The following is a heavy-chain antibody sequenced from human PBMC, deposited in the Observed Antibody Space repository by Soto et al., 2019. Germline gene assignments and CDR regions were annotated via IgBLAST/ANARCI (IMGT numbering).Heavy chain of an antibody. D-gene: IGHD2-8*01. CDR1: GFTFSSYA. V-gene: IGHV3-23*01. J-gene: IGHJ4*02. CDR3: AKNQHAMAHDY. CDR2: ISGGGGGT. Sequence: PGGSLRLSCAASGFTFSSYAMTWVRQAPGKGLEWVSAISGGGGGTYYADSVKGRFTISRDNSKNTLYLQMNSLRAEDTAIYFCAKNQHAMAHDYWGPGTLVTVSS.